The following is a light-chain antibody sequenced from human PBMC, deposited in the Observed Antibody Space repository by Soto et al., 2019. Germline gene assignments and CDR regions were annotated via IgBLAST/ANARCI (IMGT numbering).Light chain of an antibody. J-gene: IGKJ1*01. Sequence: EIVMTQSPATLSVSPGETASLSCRASQSAGNFLAWYQQKPGQAPRIIIYYISTRATGIPARFSGSGSGTEFTLTINSLKSEDSEVYYCQQHNQWPITFGQGTKVDIK. CDR2: YIS. CDR3: QQHNQWPIT. CDR1: QSAGNF. V-gene: IGKV3D-15*01.